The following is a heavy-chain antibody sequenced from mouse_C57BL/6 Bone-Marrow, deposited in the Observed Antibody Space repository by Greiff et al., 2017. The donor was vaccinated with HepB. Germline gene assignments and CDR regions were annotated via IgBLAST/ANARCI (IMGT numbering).Heavy chain of an antibody. CDR2: IDPETGGT. D-gene: IGHD1-1*01. Sequence: VNLVESGAELVRPGASVTLSCKASGYTFTDYEMHWVKQTPVHGLEWIGAIDPETGGTAYNQKFKGKAILTADKSSSTAYMELRSLTSKDSAVYYCTKGFSYGSRPPYWYFDVWGTGTTVTVSS. CDR3: TKGFSYGSRPPYWYFDV. J-gene: IGHJ1*03. CDR1: GYTFTDYE. V-gene: IGHV1-15*01.